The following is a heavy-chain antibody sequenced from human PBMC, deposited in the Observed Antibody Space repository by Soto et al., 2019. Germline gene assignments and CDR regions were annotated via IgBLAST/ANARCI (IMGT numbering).Heavy chain of an antibody. CDR2: IYSGGST. J-gene: IGHJ1*01. D-gene: IGHD2-15*01. CDR1: GFTVSSNY. Sequence: EVQLVESGGGLVQPGGSLRLSCAASGFTVSSNYMSWVRQAPGKGLEWVSVIYSGGSTYYADSVKGRFTISRDNSKNTLYLQMNSLRAEDTAVYYCARDHRVVGSRLGYFQHWGQGTLVTVSS. CDR3: ARDHRVVGSRLGYFQH. V-gene: IGHV3-66*01.